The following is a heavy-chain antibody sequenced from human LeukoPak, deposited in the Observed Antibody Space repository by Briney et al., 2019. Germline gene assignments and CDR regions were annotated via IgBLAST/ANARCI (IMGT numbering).Heavy chain of an antibody. CDR2: LYSGGST. V-gene: IGHV3-66*01. D-gene: IGHD3-10*01. CDR3: ARAALWLGELSFDY. J-gene: IGHJ4*02. CDR1: GFTVSSNY. Sequence: PGGSLRLSCAASGFTVSSNYMSWVRQAPGKGLEWVSVLYSGGSTYYADSVKGRFTVSRDNSKNTLYLQMNSLRAEDTAVYYCARAALWLGELSFDYWGQGTLVTVSS.